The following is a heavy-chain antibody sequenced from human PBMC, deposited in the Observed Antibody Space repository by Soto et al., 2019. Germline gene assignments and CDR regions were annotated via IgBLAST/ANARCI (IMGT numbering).Heavy chain of an antibody. J-gene: IGHJ6*02. CDR2: INPVGGST. Sequence: QVQLVQSGAEVKKPGASVRVSCKASGYTFTSYYIHWVRQAPGQGLEWVSIINPVGGSTNYAQKLQGRVTVTRDTSTSTAHMELSSLRSEDTAVYYWARGWGRVVYAMDVWGQGTTVTVSS. CDR3: ARGWGRVVYAMDV. CDR1: GYTFTSYY. D-gene: IGHD1-26*01. V-gene: IGHV1-46*04.